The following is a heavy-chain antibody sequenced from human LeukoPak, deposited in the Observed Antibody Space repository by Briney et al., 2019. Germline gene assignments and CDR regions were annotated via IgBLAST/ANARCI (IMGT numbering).Heavy chain of an antibody. CDR3: ATAAVAGNWFDP. V-gene: IGHV1-69*05. CDR1: GGTFSSYA. J-gene: IGHJ5*02. D-gene: IGHD6-19*01. Sequence: SVKVSCKASGGTFSSYAISWVRQAPGQGLEWMGGIIPIFGTANYAQKFRGRVTITTDESTSTAYMELSSLRSEDTAVYYCATAAVAGNWFDPWGQGTLVTVSS. CDR2: IIPIFGTA.